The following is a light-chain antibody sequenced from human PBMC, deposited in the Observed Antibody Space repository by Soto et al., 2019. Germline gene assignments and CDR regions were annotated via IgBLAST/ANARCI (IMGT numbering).Light chain of an antibody. CDR2: AAA. Sequence: EIQMTQSPSSLSASVGERVTITCRASQSISNNLAWYQQQPGKDTKLLIYAAATLPSGVKSRFSGSGAGTDFLLTISSLQPEVVATYYCQKYNSAPFTFGPGTKVDIK. CDR3: QKYNSAPFT. V-gene: IGKV1-27*01. CDR1: QSISNN. J-gene: IGKJ3*01.